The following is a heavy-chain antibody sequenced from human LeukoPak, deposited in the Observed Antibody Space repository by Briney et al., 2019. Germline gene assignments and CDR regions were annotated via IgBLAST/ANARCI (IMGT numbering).Heavy chain of an antibody. D-gene: IGHD3-10*01. CDR2: INPSGGST. Sequence: ASVKVSCKASGYTFTNYGITWVRQAPGQGLEWMGIINPSGGSTSYAQKFQGRVTMTRDTSTGTVYMELSSLRSEDTAVYYCARGITDGSGSYDYWGQGTLVTVSS. J-gene: IGHJ4*02. CDR3: ARGITDGSGSYDY. V-gene: IGHV1-46*01. CDR1: GYTFTNYG.